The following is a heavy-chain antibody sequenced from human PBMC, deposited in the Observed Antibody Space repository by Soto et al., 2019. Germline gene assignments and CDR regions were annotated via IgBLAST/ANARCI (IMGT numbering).Heavy chain of an antibody. Sequence: GGSLRLSCTASGFTFSMYWMHWVRQVPGKGPEWVSRISDDGGRAGYADSVKGRFTISRDNAKNTLYLEMHVLRADDTAVYYCTRGPRPSSVGTGAFWGQGTPVTVSS. CDR3: TRGPRPSSVGTGAF. CDR2: ISDDGGRA. CDR1: GFTFSMYW. D-gene: IGHD3-10*01. V-gene: IGHV3-74*01. J-gene: IGHJ4*02.